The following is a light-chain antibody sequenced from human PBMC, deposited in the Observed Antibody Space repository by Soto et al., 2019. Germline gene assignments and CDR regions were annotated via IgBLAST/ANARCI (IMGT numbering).Light chain of an antibody. Sequence: QSALTQPASVSGSPGQSITISCTGTSSDVGSHNLVSWYQQHPGQAPKLMIYEVSKRPLGVSARFSASKSGNTASLTISGLQAEDDAYYYCCSYRGSRAVFGGGTQLTVL. CDR2: EVS. J-gene: IGLJ7*01. CDR1: SSDVGSHNL. CDR3: CSYRGSRAV. V-gene: IGLV2-23*02.